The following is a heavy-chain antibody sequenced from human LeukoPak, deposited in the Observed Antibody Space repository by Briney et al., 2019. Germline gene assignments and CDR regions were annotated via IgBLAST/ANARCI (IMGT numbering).Heavy chain of an antibody. Sequence: SETLSLTCAVSGGSISSGGYSWSWIRQPPGKGLEWIGYIYHSGSTYYNPSLKSQVTISVDRSKNQFSLKLSSVTAADTAVYYCARVEMATIISDYWGQGTLVTVSS. V-gene: IGHV4-30-2*01. CDR3: ARVEMATIISDY. CDR1: GGSISSGGYS. D-gene: IGHD5-24*01. CDR2: IYHSGST. J-gene: IGHJ4*02.